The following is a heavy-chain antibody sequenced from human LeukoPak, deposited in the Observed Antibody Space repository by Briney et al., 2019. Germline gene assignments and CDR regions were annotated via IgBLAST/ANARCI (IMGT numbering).Heavy chain of an antibody. V-gene: IGHV1-69*04. D-gene: IGHD5-18*01. CDR3: ARDQMVDTAMVRFVH. CDR2: IIPILGIA. J-gene: IGHJ4*02. Sequence: SVKVSCKASGGTFSSYAISWVRQAPGQGLEWMGRIIPILGIANYAQKFQGRVTITADKSTSTAYMELSSLRSEDTAVYYCARDQMVDTAMVRFVHWGQGTLVTVSS. CDR1: GGTFSSYA.